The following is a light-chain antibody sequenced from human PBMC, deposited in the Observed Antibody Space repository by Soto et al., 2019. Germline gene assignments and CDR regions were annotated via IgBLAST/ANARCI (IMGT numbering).Light chain of an antibody. Sequence: EIVLTQSPGTLSLSPGERATLSCRASQSVSSSYLAWYQQKPGQAPRLLIYGASSRATGIPDRFSGSGSGRDFSFTISRLEPDDLAVYYCQQYGSSPLTFGGGTKVEIK. CDR2: GAS. V-gene: IGKV3-20*01. CDR1: QSVSSSY. CDR3: QQYGSSPLT. J-gene: IGKJ4*01.